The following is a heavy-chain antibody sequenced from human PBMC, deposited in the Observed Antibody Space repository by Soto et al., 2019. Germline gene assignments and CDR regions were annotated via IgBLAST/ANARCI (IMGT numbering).Heavy chain of an antibody. V-gene: IGHV4-30-4*01. CDR2: IYYSGST. J-gene: IGHJ3*02. Sequence: HVQLQESGPGLVKPSQTLSLTCTVSGGSISSGDYYWSWIRQPPGKGLEWIGYIYYSGSTYSNPSLKGRVNITVDTSKSQFSLTRSSVTAADTAVYYCARVPLRGYGIRAFDIWCQGTMVTVSS. D-gene: IGHD5-12*01. CDR3: ARVPLRGYGIRAFDI. CDR1: GGSISSGDYY.